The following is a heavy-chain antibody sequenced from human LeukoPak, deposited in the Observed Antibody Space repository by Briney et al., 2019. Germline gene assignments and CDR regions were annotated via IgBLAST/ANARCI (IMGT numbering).Heavy chain of an antibody. CDR2: ISGSGIST. CDR1: GFTFSSYA. CDR3: AKIGIAAGDTDY. V-gene: IGHV3-23*01. J-gene: IGHJ4*02. Sequence: GGSLRLSCAASGFTFSSYAMSWVRQAAGQGLDWVSAISGSGISTYYADSVKGRFTISRDNSKNTLYLQMNSLRAEDTALYYCAKIGIAAGDTDYWGQGTLVTVSS. D-gene: IGHD6-13*01.